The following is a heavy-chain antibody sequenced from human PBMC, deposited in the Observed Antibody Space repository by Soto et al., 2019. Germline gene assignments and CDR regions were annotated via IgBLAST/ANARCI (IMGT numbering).Heavy chain of an antibody. V-gene: IGHV4-31*03. J-gene: IGHJ6*02. D-gene: IGHD6-6*01. Sequence: SETLSLTCTVSGGAISSGGYYWSWIRQHPGKGLEWIGYIYYSGSTYYNPSLKSRVTISVDTSKNQFSLKLSSVTAADTAVYYCAREDYSSSSSFYYGMDVWGQGTTVTVSS. CDR1: GGAISSGGYY. CDR2: IYYSGST. CDR3: AREDYSSSSSFYYGMDV.